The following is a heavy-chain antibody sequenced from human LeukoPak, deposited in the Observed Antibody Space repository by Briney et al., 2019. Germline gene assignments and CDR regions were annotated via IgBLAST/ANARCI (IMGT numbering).Heavy chain of an antibody. J-gene: IGHJ4*02. V-gene: IGHV3-21*01. CDR3: VKDSSWMGEYYFDY. Sequence: PGGSLRLSCAASGFTFSSYSMNWVRQAPGKGLEGVSSISSSSSYIYYADSVKGRFTISRDNAKNSLYLQMNSLRADDTAVYYCVKDSSWMGEYYFDYWGQGTLVTVSS. CDR1: GFTFSSYS. D-gene: IGHD3-16*01. CDR2: ISSSSSYI.